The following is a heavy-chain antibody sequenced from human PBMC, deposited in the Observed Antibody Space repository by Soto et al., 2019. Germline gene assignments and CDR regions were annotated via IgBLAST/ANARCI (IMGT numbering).Heavy chain of an antibody. Sequence: SVKVSFKASGGTFSSYAISWVRQAPGQGLEWMGGIIPIFGTANYAQKFQGRVTITADKSTSTAYMELSSLRSEDTAVYYCASPPNGYYYDSSGYYLDYWGQGTLVTVSS. D-gene: IGHD3-22*01. CDR2: IIPIFGTA. V-gene: IGHV1-69*06. CDR3: ASPPNGYYYDSSGYYLDY. CDR1: GGTFSSYA. J-gene: IGHJ4*02.